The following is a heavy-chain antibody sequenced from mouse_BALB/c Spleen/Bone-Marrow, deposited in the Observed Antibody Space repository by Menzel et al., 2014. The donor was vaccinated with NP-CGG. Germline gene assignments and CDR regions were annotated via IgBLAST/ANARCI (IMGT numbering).Heavy chain of an antibody. CDR1: GFTFSDFY. D-gene: IGHD2-10*02. J-gene: IGHJ3*01. CDR2: SRNKAKHYTT. CDR3: ARDVGYANYFAY. Sequence: EVQGVESGGGLVQPGDSLRLSCATSGFTFSDFYMEWVRQPPGKRLEWIAASRNKAKHYTTEYSASVKGRFIVSRDTSQSILYLQMNALRAEDTAIYYCARDVGYANYFAYWGQGTLVTVSA. V-gene: IGHV7-1*02.